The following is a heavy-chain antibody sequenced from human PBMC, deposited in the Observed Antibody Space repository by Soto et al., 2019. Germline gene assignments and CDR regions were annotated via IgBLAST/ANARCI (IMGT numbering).Heavy chain of an antibody. CDR2: INPNSGGT. CDR3: ARGNGGNSGQYYYYYYGMDV. D-gene: IGHD2-21*02. V-gene: IGHV1-2*04. CDR1: GYTFTGYY. J-gene: IGHJ6*02. Sequence: AASVKVSCKASGYTFTGYYMHWVRQAPGQGLEWMGWINPNSGGTNYAQKFQGWVTMTRDTSISTAYMELSRLRSDDTAVYYCARGNGGNSGQYYYYYYGMDVWGQGTTVTVS.